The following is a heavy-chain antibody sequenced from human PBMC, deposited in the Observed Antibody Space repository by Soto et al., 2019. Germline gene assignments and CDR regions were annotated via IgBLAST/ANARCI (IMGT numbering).Heavy chain of an antibody. D-gene: IGHD6-13*01. Sequence: ASVKVSCKASGCTFTGYYMNWVRQAPGQGLEWMGWINPNSGGTNYAQKFQGRVTMTRDTSISTAYMELSRLRSDDTAVYYCARGLIAAAGTDASWFDPWGQGTLVTVSS. CDR1: GCTFTGYY. V-gene: IGHV1-2*02. J-gene: IGHJ5*02. CDR3: ARGLIAAAGTDASWFDP. CDR2: INPNSGGT.